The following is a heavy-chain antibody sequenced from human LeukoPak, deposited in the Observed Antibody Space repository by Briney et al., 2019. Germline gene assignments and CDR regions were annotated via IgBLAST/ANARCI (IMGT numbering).Heavy chain of an antibody. CDR1: GYTFTSYA. D-gene: IGHD3-10*01. Sequence: GASVKVSCKASGYTFTSYAMNWVRQAPGQGLEWMGWINTNTGNPMYAQGFTGRFVFSLDTSVSTAYLQISSLKAEDTAVYYCARGDVLLWFGELGYFDYWGQGTLVTVSS. J-gene: IGHJ4*02. V-gene: IGHV7-4-1*02. CDR3: ARGDVLLWFGELGYFDY. CDR2: INTNTGNP.